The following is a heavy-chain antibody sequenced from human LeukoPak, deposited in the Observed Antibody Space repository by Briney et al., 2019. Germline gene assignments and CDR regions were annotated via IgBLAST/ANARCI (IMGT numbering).Heavy chain of an antibody. V-gene: IGHV4-59*11. CDR2: IYYSGST. CDR1: GGSISSHY. D-gene: IGHD3-22*01. J-gene: IGHJ6*03. CDR3: TSGYPIYYYMDV. Sequence: SETLSLTCTVSGGSISSHYWSWIRQPPGKGLEWIGYIYYSGSTNYNPSLKSRVTISVDTSKNQFSLKLSSVTAADTAVYYCTSGYPIYYYMDVWGKGTTVTVSS.